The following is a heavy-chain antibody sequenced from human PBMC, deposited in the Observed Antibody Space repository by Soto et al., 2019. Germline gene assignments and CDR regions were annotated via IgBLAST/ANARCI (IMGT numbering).Heavy chain of an antibody. D-gene: IGHD4-17*01. V-gene: IGHV1-18*01. CDR3: ARARATVTTERALGY. CDR1: GYTFYSYD. CDR2: TSIYNGNT. Sequence: ASVKVSCKASGYTFYSYDITWVRQAPGQGLEWMGTTSIYNGNTNFAQNLQGRVTMTIDKSTATAYMELNSLTSDDTAVYYCARARATVTTERALGYWGQGTLVTVSS. J-gene: IGHJ4*02.